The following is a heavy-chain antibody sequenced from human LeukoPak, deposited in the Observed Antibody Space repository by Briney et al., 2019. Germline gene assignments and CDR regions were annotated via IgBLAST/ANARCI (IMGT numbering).Heavy chain of an antibody. Sequence: GGTLRLSCAASGFTLSTYAMSWVRQTPGKGLEWVAATSSSDAGTYHADSVRGRFTISRDNSKNTLYLQMNSLRAEDAAVYFCAKAPVTSCRGAYCYPFDSWGQGTLVTVSS. V-gene: IGHV3-23*01. D-gene: IGHD2-21*01. CDR2: TSSSDAGT. J-gene: IGHJ4*02. CDR3: AKAPVTSCRGAYCYPFDS. CDR1: GFTLSTYA.